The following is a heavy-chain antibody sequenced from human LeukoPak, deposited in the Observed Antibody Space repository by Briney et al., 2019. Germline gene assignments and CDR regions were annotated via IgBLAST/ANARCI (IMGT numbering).Heavy chain of an antibody. J-gene: IGHJ5*02. D-gene: IGHD1-7*01. V-gene: IGHV1-18*04. CDR1: GYTFTGYY. Sequence: ASVKVSCKASGYTFTGYYMHWVRQAPGQGLEWMGWISAYNGNTNYAQKLQGRVTMTTDTSTSTAYMELRGLRSDDTAVYYCARDRVTGTNWFDPWGQGTLVTVSS. CDR3: ARDRVTGTNWFDP. CDR2: ISAYNGNT.